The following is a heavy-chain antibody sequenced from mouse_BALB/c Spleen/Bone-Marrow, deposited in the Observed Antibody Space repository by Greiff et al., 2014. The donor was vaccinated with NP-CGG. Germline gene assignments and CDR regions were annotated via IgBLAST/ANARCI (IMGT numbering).Heavy chain of an antibody. D-gene: IGHD2-14*01. J-gene: IGHJ3*01. CDR3: TREGVRGAGFAY. CDR2: IHPGSGGA. Sequence: QVQLQQSGAELVRPGASVKLSCKALGYTFTDYEMHWVKQTPVHGLEWTGTIHPGSGGAAYNQKFKGKATLTADKSSSTAYMELSSLTSEDSAVYYCTREGVRGAGFAYWGQGTLVTVSA. V-gene: IGHV1-15*01. CDR1: GYTFTDYE.